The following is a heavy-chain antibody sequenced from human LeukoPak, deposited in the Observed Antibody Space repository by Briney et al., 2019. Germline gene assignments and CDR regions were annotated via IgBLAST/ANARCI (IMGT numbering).Heavy chain of an antibody. Sequence: SETLSLTCTVSGGSISSYYWSWIRQPPGKGLEWIGYIYTSGSTNYNPSLKSRVTISVDTSKNQFSLKLSSVTAADTAVYYRARLDSGSYRGYDYWGQGTLVTVSS. V-gene: IGHV4-4*09. CDR2: IYTSGST. D-gene: IGHD1-26*01. CDR1: GGSISSYY. CDR3: ARLDSGSYRGYDY. J-gene: IGHJ4*02.